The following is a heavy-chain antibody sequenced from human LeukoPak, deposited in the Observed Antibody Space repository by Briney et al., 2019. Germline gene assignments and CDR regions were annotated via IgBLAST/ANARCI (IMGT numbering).Heavy chain of an antibody. J-gene: IGHJ4*02. D-gene: IGHD3-10*01. CDR3: AMGSFGDPLAL. CDR2: FYRGGGI. V-gene: IGHV3-66*01. CDR1: GFTVSSNY. Sequence: GGSLRLSCAASGFTVSSNYMNWVRQAPGKGLEWVAVFYRGGGIYYTDSVKGRFTISRDISKNMVYLQMTSLRAEDTAVYYCAMGSFGDPLALWGQGTLVTVSS.